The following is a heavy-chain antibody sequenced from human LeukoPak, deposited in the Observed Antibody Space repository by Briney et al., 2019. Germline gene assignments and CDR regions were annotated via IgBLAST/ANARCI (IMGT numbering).Heavy chain of an antibody. CDR1: GFTFSSYA. J-gene: IGHJ4*02. Sequence: GVSLRLSCAASGFTFSSYAMNWVRQAPGKGLEWVSGIGCSATRTDYADSVKGRFAISRYNPKNTLYLQMNSLRAEDTAVYYCAKFVNYDSTGLKTAFDSWGQGTLVTVSS. D-gene: IGHD3-22*01. V-gene: IGHV3-23*01. CDR2: IGCSATRT. CDR3: AKFVNYDSTGLKTAFDS.